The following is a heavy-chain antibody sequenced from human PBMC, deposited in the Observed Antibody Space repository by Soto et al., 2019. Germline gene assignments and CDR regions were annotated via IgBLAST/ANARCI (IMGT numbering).Heavy chain of an antibody. CDR1: GGSISSGGYS. V-gene: IGHV4-30-2*01. D-gene: IGHD1-26*01. Sequence: QLQLQESGSGLVKPSQTLSLTCAVSGGSISSGGYSWSWIRQPPGKGLEWIGYIYHSGSTYYNASLKNRVTISVDRSKNQFSLKLSSVTAADTAVYYCARLYLGKHYFDYWGQGTLVTVSS. J-gene: IGHJ4*02. CDR2: IYHSGST. CDR3: ARLYLGKHYFDY.